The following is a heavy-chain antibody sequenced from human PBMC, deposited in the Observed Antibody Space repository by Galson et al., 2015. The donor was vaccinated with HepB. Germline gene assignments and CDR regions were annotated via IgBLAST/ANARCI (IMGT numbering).Heavy chain of an antibody. D-gene: IGHD3-22*01. J-gene: IGHJ4*02. CDR3: AKLEYYYDSSGHYYFDY. CDR2: ISGSGGST. Sequence: SLRLSCAASGFTFSNYAMTWVRQAPGKGLEWVSGISGSGGSTYYADPVKGRFTISRDNSKNTLYLQMNSLRAEDTAVYYCAKLEYYYDSSGHYYFDYWGQGTLVTVSS. V-gene: IGHV3-23*01. CDR1: GFTFSNYA.